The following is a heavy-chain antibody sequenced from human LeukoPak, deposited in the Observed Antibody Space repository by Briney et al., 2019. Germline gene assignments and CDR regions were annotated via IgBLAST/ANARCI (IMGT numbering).Heavy chain of an antibody. J-gene: IGHJ4*02. Sequence: GASVKVSCKASGYTFTSYDINWVRQATGQGLEWMGWMNPNSGNTGYAQKFQGRVTMTRNTSINTAYMELSNLTSEDTAVYYCSRGTDSDFWGQGTLVAVSS. V-gene: IGHV1-8*01. CDR1: GYTFTSYD. CDR3: SRGTDSDF. CDR2: MNPNSGNT.